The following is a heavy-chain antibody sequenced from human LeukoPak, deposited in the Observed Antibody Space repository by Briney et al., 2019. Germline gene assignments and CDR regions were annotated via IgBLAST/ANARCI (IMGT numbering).Heavy chain of an antibody. Sequence: SVKVSCKASGGTFTSYDISWVRQAPGQGLEWMGGIIPIFGTANYAQKFQGRVTITADESTSTAYMELSSLRSEDTAVYYCARDFCSTSCNLGYWGQGTLVTVSS. J-gene: IGHJ4*02. CDR2: IIPIFGTA. CDR3: ARDFCSTSCNLGY. CDR1: GGTFTSYD. V-gene: IGHV1-69*13. D-gene: IGHD2-2*01.